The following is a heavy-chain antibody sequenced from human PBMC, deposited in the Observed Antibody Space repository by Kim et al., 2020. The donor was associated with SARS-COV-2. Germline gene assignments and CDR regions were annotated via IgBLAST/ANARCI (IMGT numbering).Heavy chain of an antibody. J-gene: IGHJ2*01. CDR1: GFTFSSYE. V-gene: IGHV3-48*03. Sequence: GGSLRLSCAASGFTFSSYEMNWVRQAPGKGLEWVSYISSSGSTIYYADSVKGRFTISRDNAKNSLYLQMNSLRAEDTAVYYCARGHPTTVTTTYWYFDLWGRGTLVTVSS. D-gene: IGHD4-17*01. CDR2: ISSSGSTI. CDR3: ARGHPTTVTTTYWYFDL.